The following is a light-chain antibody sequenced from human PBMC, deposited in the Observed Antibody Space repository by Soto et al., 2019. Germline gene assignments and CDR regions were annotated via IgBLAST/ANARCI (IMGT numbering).Light chain of an antibody. J-gene: IGLJ1*01. V-gene: IGLV1-51*02. Sequence: SVLTHPPSVSAAPGQKVTVSCSGSASNIGNNYVSWSQQLPGTAPKLLIYENDKRPSGIPDRFSGSTSGTSATLGITGLQTGDEADYYCGSWDSSLSGYVFATGTKVTVL. CDR2: END. CDR3: GSWDSSLSGYV. CDR1: ASNIGNNY.